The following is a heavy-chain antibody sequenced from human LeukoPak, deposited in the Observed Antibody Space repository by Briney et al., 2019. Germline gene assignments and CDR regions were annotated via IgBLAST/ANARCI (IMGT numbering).Heavy chain of an antibody. V-gene: IGHV1-2*06. D-gene: IGHD3-10*01. Sequence: PGASVKVSCKASGYTFTNYYIHWVRQAPGQGLEWMGRINPNSGDTNYAHKFQGRVTMTRDTSISTAYMELSRLRSDDTALYYCARGGTEASSGDYRGQGALVTVSS. CDR1: GYTFTNYY. J-gene: IGHJ4*02. CDR3: ARGGTEASSGDY. CDR2: INPNSGDT.